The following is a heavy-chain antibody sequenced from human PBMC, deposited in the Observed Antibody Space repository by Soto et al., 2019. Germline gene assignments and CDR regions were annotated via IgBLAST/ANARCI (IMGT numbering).Heavy chain of an antibody. CDR2: IWYDGSNK. CDR1: GFTFSSYG. CDR3: ARDLRRYDTLTGFSRQFYYYYGMDV. Sequence: QVQLVESGGGVVQPGRSLRLSCAASGFTFSSYGMPWVRQAPGKGLEWVAVIWYDGSNKYYADSVKGRFTISRDNSKNTLYLQMNSLRAEDTAVYYCARDLRRYDTLTGFSRQFYYYYGMDVWGQGTTVTVSS. D-gene: IGHD3-9*01. J-gene: IGHJ6*02. V-gene: IGHV3-33*01.